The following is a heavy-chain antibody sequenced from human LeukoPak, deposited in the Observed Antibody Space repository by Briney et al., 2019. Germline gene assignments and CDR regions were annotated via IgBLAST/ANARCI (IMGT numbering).Heavy chain of an antibody. D-gene: IGHD3-3*01. CDR2: ISPENGDT. CDR1: GYTFVIFG. V-gene: IGHV1-18*01. Sequence: GASVKVSCKASGYTFVIFGLIWVRQAPGQGLEWMGWISPENGDTNYAQNFQDRVTMTTDTSTSTAYMELRNLTSDGTAVYFCARVFGYYFFYMDVWGEGTTVIISS. J-gene: IGHJ6*03. CDR3: ARVFGYYFFYMDV.